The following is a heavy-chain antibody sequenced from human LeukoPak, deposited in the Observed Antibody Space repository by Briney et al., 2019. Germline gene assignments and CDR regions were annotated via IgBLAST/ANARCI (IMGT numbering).Heavy chain of an antibody. CDR2: MNPNSGST. CDR1: GYTFTSYD. J-gene: IGHJ5*02. CDR3: ARLPDYYGSGSYNH. Sequence: GAAVKVSCKASGYTFTSYDINWVRQATGQGVEWMGWMNPNSGSTGYAQKFRGRVTMTRNTAISTVYMELSDLRSEDTAVYYCARLPDYYGSGSYNHWGQGTLVTVSS. D-gene: IGHD3-10*01. V-gene: IGHV1-8*01.